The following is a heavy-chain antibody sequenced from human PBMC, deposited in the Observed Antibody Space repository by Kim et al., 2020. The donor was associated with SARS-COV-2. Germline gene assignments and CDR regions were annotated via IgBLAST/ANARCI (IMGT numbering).Heavy chain of an antibody. Sequence: SETLSLTCAVYGGSFSGYYWSWIRQPPGKGLEWIGEINHSGSTNYNPSLKSRVTISVDTSKNQFSLKLSSVTAADTAVYYCASRVEMATITRDYWGQGTLVTVSS. CDR1: GGSFSGYY. D-gene: IGHD5-12*01. CDR2: INHSGST. V-gene: IGHV4-34*01. J-gene: IGHJ4*02. CDR3: ASRVEMATITRDY.